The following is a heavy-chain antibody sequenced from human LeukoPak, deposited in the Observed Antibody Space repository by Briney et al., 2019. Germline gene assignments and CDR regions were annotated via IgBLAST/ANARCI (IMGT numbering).Heavy chain of an antibody. D-gene: IGHD3-10*01. CDR3: ARRSMVQHLDV. CDR1: GYTFTNHS. CDR2: IDTNTGNP. Sequence: GASVKVSCKASGYTFTNHSINWVRQAPGQGLEYMGWIDTNTGNPTYAQAFTGRIVFSLDTSVSTAYLLIRSLKTEDTAVYFCARRSMVQHLDVWGKGTTVIVS. J-gene: IGHJ6*03. V-gene: IGHV7-4-1*02.